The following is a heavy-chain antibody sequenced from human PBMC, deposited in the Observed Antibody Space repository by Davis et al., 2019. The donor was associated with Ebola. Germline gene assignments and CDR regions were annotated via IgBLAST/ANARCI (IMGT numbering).Heavy chain of an antibody. CDR3: ARGHSYGSMVYGMDV. Sequence: SETLSLTCNVSGGSISSSSYYWGWIRQPPGKGLEWIGSIYYSGSTYYNPSLKSRVTISVDTSKNQFSLKLSSVTAADTAMYYCARGHSYGSMVYGMDVWGQGTTVTVSS. J-gene: IGHJ6*02. D-gene: IGHD5-18*01. CDR1: GGSISSSSYY. V-gene: IGHV4-39*01. CDR2: IYYSGST.